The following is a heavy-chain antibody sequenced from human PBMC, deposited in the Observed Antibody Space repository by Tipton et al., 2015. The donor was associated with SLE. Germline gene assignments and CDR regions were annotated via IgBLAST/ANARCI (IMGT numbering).Heavy chain of an antibody. V-gene: IGHV4-31*03. J-gene: IGHJ6*02. CDR1: GGSISSGGYY. D-gene: IGHD3-3*01. Sequence: TLSLTCTVSGGSISSGGYYWSWIRQHPGKGLEWIGYIYYSGSTNYNPSLKSRVTMSIDTSKTQFSLKLNSVTAADTAVYYCARANTIFGGGMDVWGQGTMVTVSS. CDR3: ARANTIFGGGMDV. CDR2: IYYSGST.